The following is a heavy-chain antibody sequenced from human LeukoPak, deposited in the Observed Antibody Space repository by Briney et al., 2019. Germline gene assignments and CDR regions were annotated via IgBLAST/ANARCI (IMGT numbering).Heavy chain of an antibody. CDR2: IYTSGST. V-gene: IGHV4-4*07. CDR3: ARGIGTGTTLGNHSFDP. CDR1: GGSISSYY. D-gene: IGHD1-7*01. J-gene: IGHJ5*02. Sequence: PSETLSLTCTVSGGSISSYYWSWIRQPAGKGLEWIGRIYTSGSTNYNPSLKSRVTMSVDTSKNQFSLKLSSVTAADTAVYYCARGIGTGTTLGNHSFDPWGQGTLVPVSS.